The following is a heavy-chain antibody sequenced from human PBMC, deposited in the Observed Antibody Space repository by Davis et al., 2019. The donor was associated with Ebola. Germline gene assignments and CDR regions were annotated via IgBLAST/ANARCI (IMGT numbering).Heavy chain of an antibody. CDR2: IKQDGSEK. Sequence: GGSLRLSCAASGFTFSSYAMSWVRQAPGRGLEWVANIKQDGSEKYYVDSVKGRFTISRDNAKNPLYLQMNSLRAEDTAVYYCARERRSLPHYYYMDVWGKGTTVTVSS. J-gene: IGHJ6*03. CDR1: GFTFSSYA. CDR3: ARERRSLPHYYYMDV. D-gene: IGHD3-3*01. V-gene: IGHV3-7*03.